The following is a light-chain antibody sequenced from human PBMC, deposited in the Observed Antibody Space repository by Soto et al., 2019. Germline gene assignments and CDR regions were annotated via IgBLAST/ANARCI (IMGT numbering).Light chain of an antibody. CDR2: GAF. CDR3: QQLSVSTRA. CDR1: QSVAGRY. J-gene: IGKJ1*01. V-gene: IGKV3-20*01. Sequence: IVLTQSPGTLSVSAGEGASLSCRASQSVAGRYLAWYQQKHGRTPRLLIYGAFNRATGIPDRFSGSGSGTEVTLTINRLEHEDVAVYYCQQLSVSTRAFGQGTKVDIK.